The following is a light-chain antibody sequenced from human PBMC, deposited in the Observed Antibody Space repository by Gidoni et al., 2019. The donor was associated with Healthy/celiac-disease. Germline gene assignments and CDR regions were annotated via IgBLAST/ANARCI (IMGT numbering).Light chain of an antibody. CDR2: GAS. CDR3: QQYGSSPST. J-gene: IGKJ2*01. V-gene: IGKV3-20*01. Sequence: DIVLTQSPGTLSLSPGERATLSCRASQSVSSSYLAWYQQKPGQAPRLLIYGASSRATGIPDRVRGSGSGTDFTRTISRLEPEDFAVYYCQQYGSSPSTFGQGTKLEIK. CDR1: QSVSSSY.